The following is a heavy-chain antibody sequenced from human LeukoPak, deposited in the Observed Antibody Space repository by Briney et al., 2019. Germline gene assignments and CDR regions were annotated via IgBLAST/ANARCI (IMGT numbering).Heavy chain of an antibody. V-gene: IGHV3-23*01. J-gene: IGHJ3*02. CDR2: ILRSDGRT. CDR1: GFTLTSSY. Sequence: GGSLRLSCTASGFTLTSSYMSWVRQAPGKGLEWVSAILRSDGRTYYADSVKGRFTISRDNSKTTLYLQISSLRAEDTAVYYCAKDPRPFDAFDIWGEGTMVTVSS. CDR3: AKDPRPFDAFDI.